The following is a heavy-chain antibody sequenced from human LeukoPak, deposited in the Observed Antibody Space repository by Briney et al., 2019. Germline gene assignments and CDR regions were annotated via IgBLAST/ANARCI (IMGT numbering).Heavy chain of an antibody. D-gene: IGHD5-18*01. Sequence: GGSLRLSCAASGFTFSSYWMSWVRQAPGKGLEWVSSIFPSGGEIHYADSVRGRFTISRDNSKSTLSLQMNSLRVEDTAIYYCATYRQVLLPFESWGQGTLVTVSS. V-gene: IGHV3-23*01. CDR3: ATYRQVLLPFES. CDR2: IFPSGGEI. J-gene: IGHJ4*02. CDR1: GFTFSSYW.